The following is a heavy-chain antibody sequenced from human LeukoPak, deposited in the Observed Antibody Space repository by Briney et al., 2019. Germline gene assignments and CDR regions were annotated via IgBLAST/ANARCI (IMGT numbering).Heavy chain of an antibody. CDR2: INHSGST. CDR3: ARGVYYYDSSGYYSPFDY. V-gene: IGHV4-34*01. CDR1: GGSFSGYY. Sequence: SETLSLTCAVYGGSFSGYYWSWIRQPPGKGLECIGEINHSGSTNYNPSLKSRVTISVDTSKSQFSLKLSSVTAADTAVYYCARGVYYYDSSGYYSPFDYWGQGTLVTVSS. D-gene: IGHD3-22*01. J-gene: IGHJ4*02.